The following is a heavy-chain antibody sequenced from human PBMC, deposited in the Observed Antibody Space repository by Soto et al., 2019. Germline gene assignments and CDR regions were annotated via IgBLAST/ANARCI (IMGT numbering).Heavy chain of an antibody. J-gene: IGHJ5*02. CDR1: GYPFTSYH. CDR3: ARGREYSFGYNWFDP. V-gene: IGHV1-46*01. CDR2: INPSEGRT. Sequence: QVQLVQSGAEVRKPGASVKISCQTSGYPFTSYHMHWVRQAPGQGLEWMGVINPSEGRTRYSQKFQDRVNMTRDTSTNTVYMELSRLRSEDATKYFCARGREYSFGYNWFDPWGPGTLVTVSS. D-gene: IGHD4-4*01.